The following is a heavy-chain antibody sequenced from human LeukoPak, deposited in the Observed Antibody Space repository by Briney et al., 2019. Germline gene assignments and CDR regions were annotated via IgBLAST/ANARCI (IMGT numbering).Heavy chain of an antibody. J-gene: IGHJ4*02. V-gene: IGHV3-30*18. CDR1: GFTFSSYG. CDR3: AKADYVWGSYRYPVDY. CDR2: ISYDGSNK. Sequence: GGSPRLSCAASGFTFSSYGMHWVRQAPGKGLEWVAVISYDGSNKYYADSVKGRFTISRDNSKNTLYLQMNSLRAEDTAVYYCAKADYVWGSYRYPVDYWGQGTLVTVSS. D-gene: IGHD3-16*02.